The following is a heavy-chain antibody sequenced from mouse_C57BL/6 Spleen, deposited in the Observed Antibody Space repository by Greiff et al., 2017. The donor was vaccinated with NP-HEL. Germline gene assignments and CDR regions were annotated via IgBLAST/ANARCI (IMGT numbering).Heavy chain of an antibody. D-gene: IGHD1-1*01. Sequence: EVQLQQSGPELVKPGASVKIPCKASGYTFTDYNMDWVKQSHGKSLEWIGDINPNNGGTIYNQKFKGKATLTVDKSSSTAYMELRSLTSEDTAVYYCARGNYYGSSYVGAWFAYWGQGTLVTVSA. V-gene: IGHV1-18*01. J-gene: IGHJ3*01. CDR2: INPNNGGT. CDR1: GYTFTDYN. CDR3: ARGNYYGSSYVGAWFAY.